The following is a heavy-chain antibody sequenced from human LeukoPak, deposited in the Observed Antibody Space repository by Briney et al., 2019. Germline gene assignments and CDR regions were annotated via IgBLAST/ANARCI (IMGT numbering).Heavy chain of an antibody. CDR2: IHTYNGHT. CDR3: ARDQYYDSKGWFDP. V-gene: IGHV1-18*01. J-gene: IGHJ5*02. CDR1: GYTFTSYG. D-gene: IGHD3-22*01. Sequence: ASVEVSCKASGYTFTSYGITWVRQAPGQGLEWMGWIHTYNGHTNYAQKLQGRVTMTTDTSTSTAYMELRSLRSDDTAVYYCARDQYYDSKGWFDPWGQGTLITVSS.